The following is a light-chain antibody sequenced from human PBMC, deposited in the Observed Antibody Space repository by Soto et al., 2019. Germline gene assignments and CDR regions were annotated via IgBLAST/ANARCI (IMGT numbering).Light chain of an antibody. J-gene: IGKJ4*01. Sequence: DIQMTQSPSTLSASVGDRVTITCRASQSISSYLNWYQQKPGKAPKLLIYAASRLQSGVPSRFSGSGSGTDFTLTISSLQPEDFAIYYCQQSYLTPLTFGGGTKVDIK. CDR2: AAS. CDR1: QSISSY. CDR3: QQSYLTPLT. V-gene: IGKV1-39*01.